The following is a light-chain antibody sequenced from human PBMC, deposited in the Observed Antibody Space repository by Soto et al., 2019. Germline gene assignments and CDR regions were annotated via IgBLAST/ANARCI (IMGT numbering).Light chain of an antibody. CDR2: EVS. CDR1: SSDVGSYNL. CDR3: CSYAGSSKV. Sequence: QSALTPPASVSGSPGQSIPISCTGTSSDVGSYNLVSWYQQHPGKAPKLMIYEVSKRPSGVSNRFSGSKSGNTASLTISGLQAEDEADYYCCSYAGSSKVFGGGTKVTVL. V-gene: IGLV2-23*02. J-gene: IGLJ3*02.